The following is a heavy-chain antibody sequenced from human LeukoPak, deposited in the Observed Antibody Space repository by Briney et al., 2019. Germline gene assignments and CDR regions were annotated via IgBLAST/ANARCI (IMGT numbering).Heavy chain of an antibody. CDR3: ARARRSNGAAAGTGYIDS. CDR2: IHYTGTT. J-gene: IGHJ4*02. V-gene: IGHV4-59*01. CDR1: DGSISTYY. Sequence: SETLSLTCAVSDGSISTYYWTWIRQSPGKGLEWIGFIHYTGTTSYNPSLTSRLTISVDTSKDLFSLSLDSVTAADTAIYFCARARRSNGAAAGTGYIDSWGQGTLVTVSS. D-gene: IGHD6-13*01.